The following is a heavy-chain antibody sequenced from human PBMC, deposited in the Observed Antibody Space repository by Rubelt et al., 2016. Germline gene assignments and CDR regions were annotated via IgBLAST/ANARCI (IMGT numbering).Heavy chain of an antibody. CDR3: YREGDYPDH. CDR2: INRDGSDT. V-gene: IGHV3-74*01. J-gene: IGHJ5*02. D-gene: IGHD4-17*01. Sequence: EVQLVESGGGLVQPGGSLRLSCEASGFSFSNYWMSWVRQAPGKGLVWVSRINRDGSDTAYADSAKGRFTISRDKAKNTLYLQMNSLRVEDTAVYYCYREGDYPDHWGQGTLVTVSS. CDR1: GFSFSNYW.